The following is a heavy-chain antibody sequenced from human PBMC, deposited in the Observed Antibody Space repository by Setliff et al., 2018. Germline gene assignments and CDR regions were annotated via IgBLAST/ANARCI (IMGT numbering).Heavy chain of an antibody. D-gene: IGHD5-18*01. CDR2: IYHNGNT. CDR3: VRDRTAYSYGLDV. J-gene: IGHJ6*02. Sequence: PSETLSLTCTVSGGSISSRSYYWGWIRQPPGKGLEWIGYIYHNGNTNFNPSLKTRLTMSVDTSKNQFALNLRSVTAADTAVYYCVRDRTAYSYGLDVWGQGTTVTVSS. V-gene: IGHV4-61*01. CDR1: GGSISSRSYY.